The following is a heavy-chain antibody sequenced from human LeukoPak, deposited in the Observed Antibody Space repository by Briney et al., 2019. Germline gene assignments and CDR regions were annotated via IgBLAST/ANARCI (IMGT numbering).Heavy chain of an antibody. Sequence: GESLKISCKGSGYSFTSYWISWVRQMPGKGLEWMGRIDPSDSYPTYSPSFQGHVTISADKSITTAYLQWSSLKVSDTAIYYCARQEGYGSGLYDYWGQGTLVTVSS. CDR1: GYSFTSYW. CDR2: IDPSDSYP. V-gene: IGHV5-10-1*01. CDR3: ARQEGYGSGLYDY. J-gene: IGHJ4*02. D-gene: IGHD6-19*01.